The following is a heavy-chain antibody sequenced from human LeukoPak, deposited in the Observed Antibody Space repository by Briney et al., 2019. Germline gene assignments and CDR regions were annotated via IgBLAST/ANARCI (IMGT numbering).Heavy chain of an antibody. D-gene: IGHD2-15*01. V-gene: IGHV1-69*05. CDR1: GGTFSSYA. CDR2: IIPIFGTA. CDR3: ARDPLDCSGGSCSDY. J-gene: IGHJ4*02. Sequence: GSSVKVSCKASGGTFSSYAISWVRQAPGQGLEWMGRIIPIFGTANHAQKFQGRVTITTDESTSTAYLELTSLRSEDTAVYYCARDPLDCSGGSCSDYWGQGTLVTVSS.